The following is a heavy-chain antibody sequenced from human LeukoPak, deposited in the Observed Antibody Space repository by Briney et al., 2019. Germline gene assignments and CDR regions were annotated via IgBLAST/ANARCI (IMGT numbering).Heavy chain of an antibody. D-gene: IGHD5-18*01. CDR1: GFTSSSYE. V-gene: IGHV3-48*03. CDR3: AREGTAMVSFDY. CDR2: ISSGGNTI. Sequence: GGSLRLSCAASGFTSSSYEMNWVRQAPGKGLEWVSYISSGGNTIYYADSVKGRFTISRDNAKNSLYLQMNSLRAEDTAVYYCAREGTAMVSFDYWGQGTLVTVSS. J-gene: IGHJ4*02.